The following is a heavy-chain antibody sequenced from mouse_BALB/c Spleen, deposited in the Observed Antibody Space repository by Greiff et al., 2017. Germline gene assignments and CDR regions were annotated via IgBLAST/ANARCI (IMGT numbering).Heavy chain of an antibody. CDR1: GFSLTSYG. Sequence: VQLQESGPGLVAPSQSLSITCTVSGFSLTSYGVHWVRQPPGKGLEWLGVIWAGGSTNYNSALMSRLSISKDNSKSQVFLKMNSLQTDDTAMYYCARDNKGYFDDWGQGTTLTVSS. CDR3: ARDNKGYFDD. V-gene: IGHV2-9*02. J-gene: IGHJ2*01. CDR2: IWAGGST.